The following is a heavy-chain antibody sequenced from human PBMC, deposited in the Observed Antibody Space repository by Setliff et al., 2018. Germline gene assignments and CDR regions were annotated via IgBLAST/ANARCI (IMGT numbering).Heavy chain of an antibody. CDR3: TTDPSPTFGGVIGAAFDI. D-gene: IGHD3-16*01. CDR2: IKRKTDGLTT. Sequence: PGGSLRLSCAAPGFTFSNAWMNWVRQAPGKGLEWVGRIKRKTDGLTTDYAAPVKGRFTISRDDSKNTLYLQMNSLKTEDTAVYYCTTDPSPTFGGVIGAAFDIWGQGTMVTVSS. J-gene: IGHJ3*02. V-gene: IGHV3-15*07. CDR1: GFTFSNAW.